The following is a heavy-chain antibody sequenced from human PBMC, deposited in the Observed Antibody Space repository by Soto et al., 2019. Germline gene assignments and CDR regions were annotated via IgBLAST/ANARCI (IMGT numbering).Heavy chain of an antibody. CDR1: GYTFTSYD. CDR3: ARLVPRRGYRSTWGY. J-gene: IGHJ4*02. D-gene: IGHD3-22*01. V-gene: IGHV1-8*01. Sequence: QVQLVQSGAEVKKPGASVKVSCKASGYTFTSYDINWVREATGQGLEWMGWMNPNSGNTASAQKFQGRLTMTRNTCISTAYMELSSLRSEDTAVYYCARLVPRRGYRSTWGYWGQGTLVTVSS. CDR2: MNPNSGNT.